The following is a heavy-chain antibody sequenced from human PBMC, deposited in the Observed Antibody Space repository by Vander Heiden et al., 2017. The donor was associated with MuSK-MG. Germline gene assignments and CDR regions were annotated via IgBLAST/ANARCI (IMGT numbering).Heavy chain of an antibody. CDR1: GFTFSSYE. CDR2: NSSSGSTI. Sequence: EVQLVESGGGLVQPGGSLRLSCAASGFTFSSYEMTWVRQAPGKGLEWVSYNSSSGSTIYYAASVKGRFTISRDNAKNSLYLQMNSLRAEDTAVYYCARDSTLVGWAYCGGDCYFGAFDIWGQGTMVTLSS. D-gene: IGHD2-21*02. J-gene: IGHJ3*02. CDR3: ARDSTLVGWAYCGGDCYFGAFDI. V-gene: IGHV3-48*03.